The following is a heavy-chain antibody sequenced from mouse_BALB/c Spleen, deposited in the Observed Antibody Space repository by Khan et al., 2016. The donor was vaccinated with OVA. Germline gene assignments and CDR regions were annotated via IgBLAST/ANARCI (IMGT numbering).Heavy chain of an antibody. V-gene: IGHV1-4*01. CDR3: ARDFQYYGSREALDN. CDR2: IIPSTVYT. J-gene: IGHJ4*01. CDR1: GYTFTSYT. Sequence: QVRLQQSGAELARPGASVKMSCKASGYTFTSYTMHWVKQRPGQGLEWIGYIIPSTVYTTYNQKFKDKAKLTADNSSSTAYMQLSSLTSEDSAVYYCARDFQYYGSREALDNWGQGTSVTVSS. D-gene: IGHD1-1*01.